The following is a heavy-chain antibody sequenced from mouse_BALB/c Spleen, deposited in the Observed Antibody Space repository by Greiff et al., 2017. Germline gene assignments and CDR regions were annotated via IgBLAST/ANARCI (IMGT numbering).Heavy chain of an antibody. J-gene: IGHJ4*01. CDR3: ARSAYYRYDNAMDY. V-gene: IGHV2-2*02. CDR2: IWSGGST. CDR1: GFSLTSYG. Sequence: VKLMESGPGLVQPSQSLSITCTVSGFSLTSYGVHWVRQSPGKGLEWLGVIWSGGSTDYNAAFISRLSISKDNSKSQVFFKMNSLQANDTAIYYCARSAYYRYDNAMDYWGQGTSVTVSS. D-gene: IGHD2-14*01.